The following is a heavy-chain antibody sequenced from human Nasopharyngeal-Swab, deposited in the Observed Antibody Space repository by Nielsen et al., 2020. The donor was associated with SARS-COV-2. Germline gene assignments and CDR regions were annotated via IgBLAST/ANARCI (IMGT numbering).Heavy chain of an antibody. V-gene: IGHV3-48*04. D-gene: IGHD4-17*01. CDR2: ISYTSSTI. Sequence: GGSLRLSCAASGFTFDDYGMSWVRQAPGKGLEWLSYISYTSSTIYYADSVKGRFTISRDNAKNSLYLQMNSLRAEDTAVYYCARDGTTAHDYYYYMDVWGKGTTVTASS. J-gene: IGHJ6*03. CDR3: ARDGTTAHDYYYYMDV. CDR1: GFTFDDYG.